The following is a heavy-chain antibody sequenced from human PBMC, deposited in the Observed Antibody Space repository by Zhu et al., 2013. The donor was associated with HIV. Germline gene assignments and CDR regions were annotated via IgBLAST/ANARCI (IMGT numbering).Heavy chain of an antibody. D-gene: IGHD5-12*01. CDR2: ITPFNGNA. CDR1: GYTFTYRY. CDR3: ASPSSRVATESGRDAFDI. J-gene: IGHJ3*02. Sequence: QVQLVQSGAEVKKTGSSVKVSCKASGYTFTYRYLHWVRQAPGQALEWMGWITPFNGNANYAQKFQDRVTITRDRSMSTAYMELSSLRSEDTAMYYCASPSSRVATESGRDAFDIWGQGQWSPSLQ. V-gene: IGHV1-45*02.